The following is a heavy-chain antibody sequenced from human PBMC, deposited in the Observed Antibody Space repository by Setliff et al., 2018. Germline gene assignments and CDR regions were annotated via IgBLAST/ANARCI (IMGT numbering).Heavy chain of an antibody. J-gene: IGHJ4*02. D-gene: IGHD3-10*01. CDR2: INVGGTNT. V-gene: IGHV3-23*01. CDR3: RLWLHETMRDY. CDR1: GFTFSSFA. Sequence: GGSLRLSCAASGFTFSSFAMSWVRQAPGKRLEWVSIINVGGTNTYYRDSVKGRFTISRDNSKSTLYLQMNSLRADDTAVYFCRLWLHETMRDYWGQGTLVTVSS.